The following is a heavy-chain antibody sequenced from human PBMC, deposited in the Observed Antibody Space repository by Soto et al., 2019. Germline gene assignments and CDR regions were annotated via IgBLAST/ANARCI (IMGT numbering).Heavy chain of an antibody. J-gene: IGHJ4*02. CDR3: ARGSGPRASSGFYFDY. Sequence: XDSLKVSWDCSGYTFTTYWIGLVLQMPGKGLEWMGIIYPGDSDTKYSPSFQGQVTISSDKSISTAFLQWSSLKASDTAIYYCARGSGPRASSGFYFDYWGQGTLVTVSS. D-gene: IGHD3-22*01. V-gene: IGHV5-51*01. CDR1: GYTFTTYW. CDR2: IYPGDSDT.